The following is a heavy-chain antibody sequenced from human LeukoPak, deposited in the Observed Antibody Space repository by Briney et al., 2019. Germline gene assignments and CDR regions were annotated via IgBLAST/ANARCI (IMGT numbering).Heavy chain of an antibody. CDR3: AKVYYYDSSGSGNDAFDI. D-gene: IGHD3-22*01. CDR2: INAGNGNT. J-gene: IGHJ3*02. CDR1: GYTFTSYA. V-gene: IGHV1-3*03. Sequence: ASVKVSCKASGYTFTSYAMHWVRQAPGQRLEWMGWINAGNGNTKYSQEFQGRVTITRDTSASTAYMELSSLRSEDTAVYYCAKVYYYDSSGSGNDAFDIWGQGTMVTVSS.